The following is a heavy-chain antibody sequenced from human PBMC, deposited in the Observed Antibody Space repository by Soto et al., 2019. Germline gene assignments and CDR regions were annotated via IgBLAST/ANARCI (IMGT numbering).Heavy chain of an antibody. CDR1: GGSISRGAYF. V-gene: IGHV4-31*03. D-gene: IGHD2-15*01. Sequence: QVHLQESGPGQVRPSQTLSLSCSVSGGSISRGAYFWTWIRQFPGKGLEWIAYIYYTGATYYNPSLKSRVTILADTSKNQFSLKLNSVTSADTAVYYCARGGPVSVSPAWQLLGYFDYWGQGTLVTVSS. J-gene: IGHJ4*02. CDR3: ARGGPVSVSPAWQLLGYFDY. CDR2: IYYTGAT.